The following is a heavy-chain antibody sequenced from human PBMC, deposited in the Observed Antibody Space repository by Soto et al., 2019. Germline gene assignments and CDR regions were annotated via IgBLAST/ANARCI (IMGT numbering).Heavy chain of an antibody. Sequence: EVQLVESGGGLVKPGGSLRLSCAASGFTFSSYSMNWVRQAPGKGLAWVSSISSSSSYIYYADSVKGRFTISRDNAKNSLYLQMNSLRAEDTAVYYCAREMTDYYDSSGYYRLWYFDLWGRGTLVTVSS. D-gene: IGHD3-22*01. CDR1: GFTFSSYS. CDR2: ISSSSSYI. CDR3: AREMTDYYDSSGYYRLWYFDL. J-gene: IGHJ2*01. V-gene: IGHV3-21*01.